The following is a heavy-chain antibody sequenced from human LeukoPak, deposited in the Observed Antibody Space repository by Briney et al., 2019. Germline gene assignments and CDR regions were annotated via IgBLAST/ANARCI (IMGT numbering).Heavy chain of an antibody. CDR3: AKDIAAGTDWFDP. V-gene: IGHV3-30*02. D-gene: IGHD6-13*01. CDR2: IRYDGSNK. CDR1: GFTFSSYG. J-gene: IGHJ5*02. Sequence: GGSLRLSCAASGFTFSSYGMHWVRQAPGKGLEWVAFIRYDGSNKYYADSVKGRFTISRDNSKNTLYLQINSLRAEDTAVYYCAKDIAAGTDWFDPWGQGTLATVSS.